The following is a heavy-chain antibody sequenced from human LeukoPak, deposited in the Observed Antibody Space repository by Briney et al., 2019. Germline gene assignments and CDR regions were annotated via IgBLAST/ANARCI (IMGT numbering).Heavy chain of an antibody. CDR2: IRSKANSYAT. Sequence: RSGGSLRLSCAASGFTFSGSAMHWVRQASGKGPEWVGRIRSKANSYATAYAASVKGRFTISRDDSKNTAYLQMNSLKTEDTAVYYCTRRTGAGSYYFDFWGQGTLVTVSS. CDR3: TRRTGAGSYYFDF. CDR1: GFTFSGSA. V-gene: IGHV3-73*01. D-gene: IGHD6-25*01. J-gene: IGHJ4*02.